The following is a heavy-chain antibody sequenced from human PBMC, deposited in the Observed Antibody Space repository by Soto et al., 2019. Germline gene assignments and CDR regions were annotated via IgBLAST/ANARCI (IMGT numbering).Heavy chain of an antibody. CDR2: ISYDGKNK. CDR1: GFTFSSFG. Sequence: GGSLRLSCAASGFTFSSFGMHWVRQAPGKGLEWVAVISYDGKNKYYADSVKGRFTISRDNSKNTLYLQMNSLRAEDTSVFYCTKQGSVVVIASMDVWGQGTTVTVSS. J-gene: IGHJ6*02. V-gene: IGHV3-30*18. D-gene: IGHD2-21*01. CDR3: TKQGSVVVIASMDV.